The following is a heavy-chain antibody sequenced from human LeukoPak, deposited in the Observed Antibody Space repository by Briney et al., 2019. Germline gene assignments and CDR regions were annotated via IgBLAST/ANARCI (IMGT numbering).Heavy chain of an antibody. CDR2: IRGDGNDA. CDR3: SRDRVLGSGSLDA. Sequence: GGSLRLSCAASGFTFSSDWMHWVRQAPGKGLVWVSRIRGDGNDATYADSVKGRFTVSRDNARSTLFLQMNRLTADDTAVYYCSRDRVLGSGSLDAWGQGTLVTVSS. D-gene: IGHD3-10*01. CDR1: GFTFSSDW. V-gene: IGHV3-74*01. J-gene: IGHJ5*02.